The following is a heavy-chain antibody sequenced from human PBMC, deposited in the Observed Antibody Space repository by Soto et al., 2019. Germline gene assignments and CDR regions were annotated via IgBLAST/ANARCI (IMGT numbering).Heavy chain of an antibody. D-gene: IGHD3-10*01. V-gene: IGHV3-11*01. CDR2: ISSDATLT. Sequence: QVQLVESGGGLVEPGGSLRLSCAASGFTFSGQYMTWIRQAPGKGLEWVSKISSDATLTYYADSVKGRFIVSRDNAKKALYLQMNSLRAEDTAIYYCATDPYYYASGFWGQGTLVTVSS. CDR3: ATDPYYYASGF. J-gene: IGHJ4*02. CDR1: GFTFSGQY.